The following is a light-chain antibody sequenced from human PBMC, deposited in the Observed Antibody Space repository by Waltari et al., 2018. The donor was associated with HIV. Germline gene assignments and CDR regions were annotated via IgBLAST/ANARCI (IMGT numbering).Light chain of an antibody. CDR2: SAS. Sequence: DIQLTQSPSFLSASLGDRVTIPCRASQGISSYLAWYQQKPGKAPKLLIYSASTFQSGVPSRFSGRASGTEFTLTISGLQPEDFATYYCQQLNSYPVPFTFGPGTKVDIK. CDR1: QGISSY. J-gene: IGKJ3*01. V-gene: IGKV1-9*01. CDR3: QQLNSYPVPFT.